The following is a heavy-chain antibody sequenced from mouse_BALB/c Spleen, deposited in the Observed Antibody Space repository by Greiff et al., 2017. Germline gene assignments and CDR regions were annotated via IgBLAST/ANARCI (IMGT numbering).Heavy chain of an antibody. Sequence: EVKLEESGGGLVKPGGSLKLSCAASGFTFSSYAMSWVRQTPEKRLEWVASISSGGSTYYPDSVKGRFTISRDNARNILYLQMSSLRSEDTAMYYCAREDYYGSSADYWGQGTTLTVSS. CDR2: ISSGGST. CDR3: AREDYYGSSADY. D-gene: IGHD1-1*01. CDR1: GFTFSSYA. V-gene: IGHV5-6-5*01. J-gene: IGHJ2*01.